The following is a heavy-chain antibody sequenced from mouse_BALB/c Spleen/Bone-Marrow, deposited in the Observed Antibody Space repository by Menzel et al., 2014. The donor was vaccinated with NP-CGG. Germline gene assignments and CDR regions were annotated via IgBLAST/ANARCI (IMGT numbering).Heavy chain of an antibody. D-gene: IGHD1-1*01. V-gene: IGHV2-6-7*01. Sequence: VKVVESGPGLVAPSQSLSITCTVSGFSLTDYGVNWVRQPPGKGLEWLGMIWGDGRTDYNSAPKSRLSISKDNSKSQGFLKMNSLQTDDTARYYCARNYYDSSFYFDYWGQGTTLTVSS. CDR1: GFSLTDYG. CDR3: ARNYYDSSFYFDY. J-gene: IGHJ2*01. CDR2: IWGDGRT.